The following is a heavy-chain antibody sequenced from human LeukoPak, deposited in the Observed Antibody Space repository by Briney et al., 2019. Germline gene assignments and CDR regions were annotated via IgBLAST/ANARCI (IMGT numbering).Heavy chain of an antibody. Sequence: ASVTVSCTASGYSFTSYYMHWLRQAPGQGLEWVGIINLTGGRTSYAQKFQGRITMTSDTATSTVYMELSSLRSEDTAVYYCARDFHDSSGPPRNFQHWGQGTLVTVSS. V-gene: IGHV1-46*01. D-gene: IGHD3-22*01. J-gene: IGHJ1*01. CDR1: GYSFTSYY. CDR3: ARDFHDSSGPPRNFQH. CDR2: INLTGGRT.